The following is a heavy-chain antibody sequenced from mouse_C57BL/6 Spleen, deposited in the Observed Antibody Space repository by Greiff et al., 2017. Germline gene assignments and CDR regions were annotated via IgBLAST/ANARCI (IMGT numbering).Heavy chain of an antibody. V-gene: IGHV5S21*01. CDR2: ISSGGDYI. CDR1: GFTFSSYA. J-gene: IGHJ2*01. CDR3: TRGGYDGYYFDY. D-gene: IGHD2-14*01. Sequence: EVMLVESGEGLVKPGGSLKLSCAASGFTFSSYAMSWVRQTPEQRLELFAYISSGGDYIYYADTVQGPFTFSRDKARNTLYLQMSSLKSEDTAMYYCTRGGYDGYYFDYWGQGTTLTVSS.